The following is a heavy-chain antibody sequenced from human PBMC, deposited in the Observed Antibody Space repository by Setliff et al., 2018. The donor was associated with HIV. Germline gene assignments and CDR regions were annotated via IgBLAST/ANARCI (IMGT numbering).Heavy chain of an antibody. Sequence: SETLSLTCTVSGASISSGGYYWNWIRQLPGKGLEWIGYILDSGSTYYNPSLRGRLSMSIDTSANQFSVELTSVTAADTALYFCARGGPDYYDYPYFDSWGQGTLVTVSS. J-gene: IGHJ4*02. CDR3: ARGGPDYYDYPYFDS. CDR2: ILDSGST. D-gene: IGHD3-22*01. CDR1: GASISSGGYY. V-gene: IGHV4-31*03.